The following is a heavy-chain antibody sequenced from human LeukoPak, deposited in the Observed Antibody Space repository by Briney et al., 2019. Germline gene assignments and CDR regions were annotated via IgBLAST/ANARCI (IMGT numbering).Heavy chain of an antibody. D-gene: IGHD1-26*01. CDR2: ITASGTAM. J-gene: IGHJ4*02. CDR1: GFTFSSYC. Sequence: GGSLRLSCAASGFTFSSYCMNWVRQAPGKGLEWVSHITASGTAMFYADSAKGRFTISRDNAKNSLYLQMNSLRDEDTAVYYCASSGSYRFDYWGQGTLVTVSS. CDR3: ASSGSYRFDY. V-gene: IGHV3-48*02.